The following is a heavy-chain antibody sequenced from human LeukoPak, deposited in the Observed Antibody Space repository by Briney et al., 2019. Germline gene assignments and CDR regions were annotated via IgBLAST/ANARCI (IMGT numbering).Heavy chain of an antibody. V-gene: IGHV1-8*01. CDR2: MNPNSGNT. D-gene: IGHD3-16*01. Sequence: ASVKVSCKASGYTFTSYDINWVRQATGQGLEWMGWMNPNSGNTGYAQKFQGRVTMTTDTSTSTAYMELRSLRSDDTAVYYCARALGDTYYYYYMDVWGKGTTVTVSS. CDR1: GYTFTSYD. CDR3: ARALGDTYYYYYMDV. J-gene: IGHJ6*03.